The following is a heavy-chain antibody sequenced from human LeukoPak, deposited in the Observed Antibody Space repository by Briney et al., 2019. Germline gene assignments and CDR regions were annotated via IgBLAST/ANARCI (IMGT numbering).Heavy chain of an antibody. J-gene: IGHJ4*02. CDR3: ARDKRYGSGGSCQLTYDY. Sequence: SETLSLTRTVSRGSISRYYWSWIRQPAGKGLEWIGRIYTSGSTNHNPSLQSRVTKSVDTSKNQFSLKLSSVTAAETAVYYCARDKRYGSGGSCQLTYDYWGQGTLVTVYS. CDR2: IYTSGST. D-gene: IGHD2-15*01. CDR1: RGSISRYY. V-gene: IGHV4-4*07.